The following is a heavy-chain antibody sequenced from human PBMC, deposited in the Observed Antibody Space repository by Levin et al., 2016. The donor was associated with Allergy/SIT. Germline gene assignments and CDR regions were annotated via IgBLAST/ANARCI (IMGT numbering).Heavy chain of an antibody. D-gene: IGHD3-10*01. J-gene: IGHJ3*02. CDR2: ISGSGGST. CDR3: AKAPGARVPDAFDI. Sequence: WIRQPPGKGLEWVSAISGSGGSTYYADSVKGRFTISRDNSKNTLYLQMNSLRAEDTAVYYCAKAPGARVPDAFDIWGQGTMVTVSS. V-gene: IGHV3-23*01.